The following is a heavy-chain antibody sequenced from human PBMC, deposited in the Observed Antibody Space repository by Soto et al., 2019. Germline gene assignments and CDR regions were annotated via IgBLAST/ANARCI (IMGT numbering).Heavy chain of an antibody. Sequence: PSETLSLTCAVSGGSISSGGYSWSWIRQPPGKGLEWIGYMYHSGSTYYNPSLKSRVTISIDRSKNQFSLKLSSVTAADTAVYYCARVAYPSSSWYYYYYGMDVWGQGTTVTVSS. D-gene: IGHD6-13*01. CDR3: ARVAYPSSSWYYYYYGMDV. J-gene: IGHJ6*02. CDR1: GGSISSGGYS. CDR2: MYHSGST. V-gene: IGHV4-30-2*01.